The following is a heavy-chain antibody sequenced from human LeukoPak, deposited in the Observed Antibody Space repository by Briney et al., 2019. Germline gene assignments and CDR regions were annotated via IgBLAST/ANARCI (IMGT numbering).Heavy chain of an antibody. Sequence: WIRQPPGKGLEWIGSFYYSGGTYYNPSLKSRVTISVDTSKNQFSLKLSSVTAADTAVYYCARGVNSGSYYGAFDIWGQGTVVTVSS. V-gene: IGHV4-39*07. D-gene: IGHD1-26*01. CDR2: FYYSGGT. CDR3: ARGVNSGSYYGAFDI. J-gene: IGHJ3*02.